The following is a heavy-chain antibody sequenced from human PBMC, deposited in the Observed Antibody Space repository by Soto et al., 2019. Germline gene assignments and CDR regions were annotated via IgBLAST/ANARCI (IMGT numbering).Heavy chain of an antibody. CDR3: AKDMGPVYYDSSGYPDY. CDR1: GFTFDDYA. V-gene: IGHV3-9*01. D-gene: IGHD3-22*01. CDR2: ISWNSGSI. J-gene: IGHJ4*02. Sequence: LRLSCAASGFTFDDYAMHWVRQAPGKGLEWVSGISWNSGSIGYADSVKGRFTISRDNAKNSLYLQMNSLRAEDTALYYCAKDMGPVYYDSSGYPDYWGQGTLVTVSS.